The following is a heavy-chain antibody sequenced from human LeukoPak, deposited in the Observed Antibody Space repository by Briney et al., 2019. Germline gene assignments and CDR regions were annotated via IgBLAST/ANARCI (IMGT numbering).Heavy chain of an antibody. V-gene: IGHV3-73*01. CDR2: IRSKANSYAT. J-gene: IGHJ4*02. CDR1: GFTFSGSA. D-gene: IGHD2-15*01. CDR3: TRRDCSGGSCYLDY. Sequence: GGSLKLSCAASGFTFSGSAMHWVRQASGKGLEWVGRIRSKANSYATAYAASVKGRFTISRDDSKNTASLQMNSLKTEDTAVYYCTRRDCSGGSCYLDYWGQGTLVTVSS.